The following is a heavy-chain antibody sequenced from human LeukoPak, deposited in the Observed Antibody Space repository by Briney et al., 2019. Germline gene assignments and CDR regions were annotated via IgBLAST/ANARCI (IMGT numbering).Heavy chain of an antibody. CDR3: TRDREVGRYYYYYYYMDV. Sequence: GGSLRLSCTASGFTFGDYAMSWFRQAPGKGLEWVGFIRSKAYGGATEYAASVKGRFTISRDDSKSIAYLQMNSLKTEDTAVYYCTRDREVGRYYYYYYYMDVWGKGTTVTISS. CDR2: IRSKAYGGAT. V-gene: IGHV3-49*03. J-gene: IGHJ6*03. D-gene: IGHD2-2*01. CDR1: GFTFGDYA.